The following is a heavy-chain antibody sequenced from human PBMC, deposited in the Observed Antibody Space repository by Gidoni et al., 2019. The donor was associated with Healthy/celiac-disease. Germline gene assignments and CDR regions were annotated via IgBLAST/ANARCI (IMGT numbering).Heavy chain of an antibody. V-gene: IGHV3-30*18. CDR2: ISYDGSNK. J-gene: IGHJ2*01. CDR1: GFTFSSYG. Sequence: QVQLVESGGGVVQPGRSLRLSCAASGFTFSSYGRHWGRQAPGKGLEWWAVISYDGSNKYYADSVKGRFTISRDNSKNTLYLQMNSLRAEDTAVYYCAKDGDCTNGVCYSWYFDLWGRGTLVTVSS. CDR3: AKDGDCTNGVCYSWYFDL. D-gene: IGHD2-8*01.